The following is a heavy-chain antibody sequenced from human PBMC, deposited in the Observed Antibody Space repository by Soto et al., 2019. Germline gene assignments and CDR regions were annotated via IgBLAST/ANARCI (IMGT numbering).Heavy chain of an antibody. J-gene: IGHJ6*02. CDR3: ARDDRYYDFWSGYPYMDV. Sequence: QVQLVESGGGLVKPGGSLRLSCAASGFTFSEYYMSWIRQAPGKGLEWVSYISSSGSTIYYADSVKGRFTISRDNAKNSLYLQMNSLRAEDTAVYYCARDDRYYDFWSGYPYMDVWGQGTTVTVSS. CDR1: GFTFSEYY. V-gene: IGHV3-11*01. CDR2: ISSSGSTI. D-gene: IGHD3-3*01.